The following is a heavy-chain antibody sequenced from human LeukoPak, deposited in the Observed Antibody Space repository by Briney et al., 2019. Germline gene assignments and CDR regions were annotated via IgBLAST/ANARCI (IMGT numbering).Heavy chain of an antibody. CDR2: FNGGSSNSGGST. J-gene: IGHJ3*02. V-gene: IGHV4-61*02. Sequence: SETLSLTCSVSGGSLRSGSYHWTWIRQPAGKGLEWIGRIFNGGSSNSGGSTNYNPSLKSRATISQDTSKNQFSLSLTSVTAADTAVYYCALRNFGNGFHIWGQGTLVTVSS. D-gene: IGHD3-3*01. CDR1: GGSLRSGSYH. CDR3: ALRNFGNGFHI.